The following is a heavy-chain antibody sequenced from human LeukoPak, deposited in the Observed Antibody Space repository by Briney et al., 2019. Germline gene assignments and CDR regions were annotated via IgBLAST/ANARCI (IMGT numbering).Heavy chain of an antibody. Sequence: SDTLSLTCAVYGGSFSDYYWTWIRQPPGKGLEWIGEINHRVSTHYNPSLKSRVTISVDTSKKQFSLKLSSVTAADTAVYYCATYSTGFDIWGQGTVVTVSS. J-gene: IGHJ3*02. V-gene: IGHV4-34*01. CDR2: INHRVST. CDR3: ATYSTGFDI. CDR1: GGSFSDYY. D-gene: IGHD6-19*01.